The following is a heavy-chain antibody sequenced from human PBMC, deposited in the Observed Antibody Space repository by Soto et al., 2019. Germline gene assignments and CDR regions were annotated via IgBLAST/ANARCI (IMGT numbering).Heavy chain of an antibody. CDR2: INAGNGNT. V-gene: IGHV1-3*01. D-gene: IGHD6-13*01. CDR3: TRDTPGARWYFDY. Sequence: ASVKVSCKASGYTFTSYAMHWVRQAPGQRLEWMGWINAGNGNTKYSQKFQGRVTITRDTSASTVYMQLSSLRSDDTAVYFCTRDTPGARWYFDYWGQGTLVTVSS. J-gene: IGHJ4*02. CDR1: GYTFTSYA.